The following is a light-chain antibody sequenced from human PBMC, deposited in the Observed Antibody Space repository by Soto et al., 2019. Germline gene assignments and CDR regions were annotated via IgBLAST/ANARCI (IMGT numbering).Light chain of an antibody. CDR2: AAS. V-gene: IGKV1-27*01. CDR1: QGISND. J-gene: IGKJ2*01. Sequence: DIQMTQSPSSLSASVGDRFTITCRASQGISNDVAWYQQKGGKVPKLLIYAASNLQSGVPSRFSGSGYGTDLTLTISSLQPEFVATYYCQKYDSDPTYTFGQGTKLEIK. CDR3: QKYDSDPTYT.